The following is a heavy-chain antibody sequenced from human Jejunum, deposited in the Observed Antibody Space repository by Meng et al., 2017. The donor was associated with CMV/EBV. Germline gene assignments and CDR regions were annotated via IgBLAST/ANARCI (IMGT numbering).Heavy chain of an antibody. D-gene: IGHD3-16*01. CDR2: MNSDGSTT. CDR1: GFTFSTYW. V-gene: IGHV3-74*01. CDR3: ATAGEFRFDN. Sequence: LSCAACGFTFSTYWMHWVRQPPGKGLVWVSRMNSDGSTTNYADSVKGRFTISRDNAKNTLYLQMNSLSAEDTAVYYCATAGEFRFDNWGQGTLVTVSS. J-gene: IGHJ4*02.